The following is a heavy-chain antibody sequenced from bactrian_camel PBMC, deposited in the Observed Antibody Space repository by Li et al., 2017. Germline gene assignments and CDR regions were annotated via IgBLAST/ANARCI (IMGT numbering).Heavy chain of an antibody. CDR1: GNTYNLNC. CDR3: AADMSRFTCSPDSEDYDF. D-gene: IGHD1*01. Sequence: HVQLVESGGASVQGGGSVRLSCAASGNTYNLNCLGWFRQAPGMEREQVAVFIYTFGRTTRYADSVKGRFTISQDKTKNTVYLQMNDLKPEDTAMYHCAADMSRFTCSPDSEDYDFWGQGTQVTVS. J-gene: IGHJ4*01. V-gene: IGHV3S53*01. CDR2: FIYTFGRTT.